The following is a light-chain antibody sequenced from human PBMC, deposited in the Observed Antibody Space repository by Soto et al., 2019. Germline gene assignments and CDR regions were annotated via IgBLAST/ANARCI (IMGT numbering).Light chain of an antibody. CDR1: QGISNY. Sequence: DIQMTQSPSSLSASVGDRVTITCRASQGISNYLAWYQQKPGKVPKLLIYAASTLQSGVPSRFSGSGSGTDLTLTNSSLQSEDVATYYCQKYNSAPYTFGLGTKLEIK. V-gene: IGKV1-27*01. J-gene: IGKJ2*01. CDR3: QKYNSAPYT. CDR2: AAS.